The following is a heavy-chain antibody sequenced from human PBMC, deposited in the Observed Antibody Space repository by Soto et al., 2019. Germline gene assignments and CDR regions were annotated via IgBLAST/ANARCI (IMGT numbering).Heavy chain of an antibody. CDR1: GGSISIGGYY. CDR3: ARGTYDSSGYYQGPPDY. CDR2: IYYSGST. Sequence: SETLSLTCTVSGGSISIGGYYWSWIRQHPGKGLEWIGYIYYSGSTYYNPSLKSRVTISVDTSKNQFSLKLSSVTAADTAVYYCARGTYDSSGYYQGPPDYWGQGTLVTVSS. J-gene: IGHJ4*02. D-gene: IGHD3-22*01. V-gene: IGHV4-31*03.